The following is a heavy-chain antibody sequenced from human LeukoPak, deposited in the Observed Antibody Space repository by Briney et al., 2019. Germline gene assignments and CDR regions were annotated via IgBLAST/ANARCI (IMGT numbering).Heavy chain of an antibody. Sequence: GGSLRLSCAASGFTVSSNYMSWVRQAPGKGLEWVSAISGSGGSTYYADSVKGRFPISRDNSKNTLYLQLNSLRAEDTAVYYCAELGINRIGGVWGKGTTVTIYS. CDR1: GFTVSSNY. J-gene: IGHJ6*04. V-gene: IGHV3-23*01. D-gene: IGHD3-10*02. CDR2: ISGSGGST. CDR3: AELGINRIGGV.